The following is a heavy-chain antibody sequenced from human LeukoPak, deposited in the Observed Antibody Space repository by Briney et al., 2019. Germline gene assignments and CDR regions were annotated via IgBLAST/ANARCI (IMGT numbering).Heavy chain of an antibody. J-gene: IGHJ5*02. CDR3: ARVVPIAAAGRYNWFDP. D-gene: IGHD6-13*01. Sequence: ASVKVSCKASGYTFISYGISWVRQAPGQGLEWMGWISAYNGNTNYAQKLQGRVTMTTDTSTSTAYMELRSLRSDDTAVYYCARVVPIAAAGRYNWFDPWGQGTLVTVSS. CDR1: GYTFISYG. V-gene: IGHV1-18*01. CDR2: ISAYNGNT.